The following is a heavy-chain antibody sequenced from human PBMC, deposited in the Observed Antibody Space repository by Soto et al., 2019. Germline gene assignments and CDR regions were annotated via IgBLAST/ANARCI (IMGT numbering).Heavy chain of an antibody. V-gene: IGHV1-69*13. Sequence: GASVKVSCKASGCTVSSYAISCVRQAPGQVLEWMGGIIPIFGTANYAQKFQGRVTITADESTSTAYMELSSLRSEDTAVYYCARATWYNWNDWGWFDPWGQGTLVTVSS. CDR3: ARATWYNWNDWGWFDP. CDR2: IIPIFGTA. CDR1: GCTVSSYA. J-gene: IGHJ5*02. D-gene: IGHD1-20*01.